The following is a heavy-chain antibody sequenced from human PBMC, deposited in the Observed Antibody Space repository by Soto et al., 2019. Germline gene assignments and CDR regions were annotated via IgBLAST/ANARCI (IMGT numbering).Heavy chain of an antibody. Sequence: GSLRLSGAASVFTVSSYAMSWVRQAPGKGLEWVSAISGSGGSTYYADSVKGRFTTSRDNSKNTLYLQMNSLRAEDTAVYYCAKELDSVVRGVTLGMDVWGQGTTVTVSS. V-gene: IGHV3-23*01. D-gene: IGHD3-10*01. CDR1: VFTVSSYA. CDR2: ISGSGGST. J-gene: IGHJ6*02. CDR3: AKELDSVVRGVTLGMDV.